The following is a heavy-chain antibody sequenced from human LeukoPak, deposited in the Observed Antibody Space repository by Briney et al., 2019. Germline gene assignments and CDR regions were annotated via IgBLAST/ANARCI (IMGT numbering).Heavy chain of an antibody. Sequence: SETLSLTCTVSGGSISSYYWSWIRQPPGKGLEWIGYIYYSGSTNYNPSLKSRVTISVDTSKNQFSLKLSSVTAADTAVYYCARVRVRGELDYWGQGTLVTVSS. CDR3: ARVRVRGELDY. CDR1: GGSISSYY. CDR2: IYYSGST. V-gene: IGHV4-59*08. D-gene: IGHD3-10*01. J-gene: IGHJ4*02.